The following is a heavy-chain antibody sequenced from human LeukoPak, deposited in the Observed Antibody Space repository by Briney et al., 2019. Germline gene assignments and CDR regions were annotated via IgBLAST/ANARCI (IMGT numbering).Heavy chain of an antibody. CDR1: GFTFSSYS. CDR3: ARXDSVVAAEFDY. D-gene: IGHD2-15*01. V-gene: IGHV3-21*01. J-gene: IGHJ4*02. Sequence: PGGSLRLSCAASGFTFSSYSMNWVRQAPGKGLEWVSSISSSSSYIYYADSVKGRFTISRDNAKNSLYLQMNSLRAEDTAVYYCARXDSVVAAEFDYWGQGTLVTVSS. CDR2: ISSSSSYI.